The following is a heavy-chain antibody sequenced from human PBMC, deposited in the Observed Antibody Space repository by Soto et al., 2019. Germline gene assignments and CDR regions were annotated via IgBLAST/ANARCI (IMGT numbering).Heavy chain of an antibody. J-gene: IGHJ5*01. D-gene: IGHD1-20*01. CDR1: GFTFTSYA. CDR3: ARVGGPYNWYPRVPAYDIYS. CDR2: ISGSGGST. V-gene: IGHV3-23*01. Sequence: QPGGSLRLSCAASGFTFTSYAMICVLQAPGKGLEWVSAISGSGGSTYYADSVKGRFTISRDTSKNTVYLQMNSLRAEDTAVYYCARVGGPYNWYPRVPAYDIYSRGQGTLVTVSS.